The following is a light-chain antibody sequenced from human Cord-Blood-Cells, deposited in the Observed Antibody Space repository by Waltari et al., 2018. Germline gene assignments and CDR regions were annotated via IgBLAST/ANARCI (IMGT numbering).Light chain of an antibody. V-gene: IGKV1-39*01. CDR2: AAS. J-gene: IGKJ4*01. Sequence: DIQMTQSPSSLSASVGDRVTITCRASQSISSYLNWYQQKPGKAPKLLIYAASSLQSGVPSRFSGSGSGTDFTLTISSLQPEDVATDYCQQSYRTPLTFCGGTKVEIK. CDR3: QQSYRTPLT. CDR1: QSISSY.